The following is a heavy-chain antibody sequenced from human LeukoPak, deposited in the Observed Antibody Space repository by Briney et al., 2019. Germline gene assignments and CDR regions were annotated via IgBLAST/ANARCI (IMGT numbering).Heavy chain of an antibody. CDR2: IHYTGAT. V-gene: IGHV4-34*01. CDR1: GGSITGYY. Sequence: SETLSLTCAVYGGSITGYYWSWIRQTPGRGLEGGGEIHYTGATSYNPSLKSRATISPATSKNQFSLRLSSVTAADTAVYYCARGNILTGYCFDFWGQGALVIVSS. D-gene: IGHD3-9*01. CDR3: ARGNILTGYCFDF. J-gene: IGHJ4*02.